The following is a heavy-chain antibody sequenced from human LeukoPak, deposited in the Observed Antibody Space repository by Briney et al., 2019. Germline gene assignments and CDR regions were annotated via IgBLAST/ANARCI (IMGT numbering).Heavy chain of an antibody. Sequence: PGGSLRLSCAASGFSFSTYAMSWVRQAPGKGLEWVSAISAGGATIYYADSVKGRFTVSRDNSKNTLYLHMNSLRAEDTAIYYCAKDSGGTYFYYYYSMDVWGKGTTVPVSS. CDR2: ISAGGATI. D-gene: IGHD1-26*01. CDR3: AKDSGGTYFYYYYSMDV. V-gene: IGHV3-23*01. J-gene: IGHJ6*03. CDR1: GFSFSTYA.